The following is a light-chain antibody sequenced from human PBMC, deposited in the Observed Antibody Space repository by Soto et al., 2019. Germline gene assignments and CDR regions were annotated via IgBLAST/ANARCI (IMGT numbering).Light chain of an antibody. V-gene: IGLV2-14*01. CDR1: SSDIGGYNY. CDR2: DVT. J-gene: IGLJ2*01. CDR3: ASYTSDSTLV. Sequence: QSALTQPASVSGSPGQSITISCTGTSSDIGGYNYVSWYQQYPGKAPKLMIYDVTNRPSGVSNRFSGSKSGNTASLTISGLQAEDEGDYYCASYTSDSTLVFGAGTKLTVL.